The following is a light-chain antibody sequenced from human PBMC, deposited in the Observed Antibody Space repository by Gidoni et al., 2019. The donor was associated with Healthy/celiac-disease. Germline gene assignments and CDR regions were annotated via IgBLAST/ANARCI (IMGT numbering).Light chain of an antibody. CDR1: QSVSSSY. CDR2: GAS. CDR3: QQYGSSPPTYT. V-gene: IGKV3-20*01. J-gene: IGKJ2*01. Sequence: ELVLTQSPVTLSLSPGERATLSCRASQSVSSSYLAWYQQKPGQAPRLLIYGASSRATGITDRCSGSGSGTDFTLTISRLEPEDFAVYYCQQYGSSPPTYTFXQXTKLXIK.